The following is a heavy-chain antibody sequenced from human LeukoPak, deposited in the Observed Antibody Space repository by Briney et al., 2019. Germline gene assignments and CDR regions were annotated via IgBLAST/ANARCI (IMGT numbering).Heavy chain of an antibody. CDR1: GITLSNYG. V-gene: IGHV3-23*01. CDR3: ARDFLRGAPDYFDQ. Sequence: GGSLRLSCAVSGITLSNYGMSWVRQAPGKGLEWVAGLSGSGGGTNYADSVQGRFTISRDDSKSTLYLQMDSLRPEDTALYYCARDFLRGAPDYFDQWGQGTLVTVSS. CDR2: LSGSGGGT. J-gene: IGHJ4*02. D-gene: IGHD3-10*01.